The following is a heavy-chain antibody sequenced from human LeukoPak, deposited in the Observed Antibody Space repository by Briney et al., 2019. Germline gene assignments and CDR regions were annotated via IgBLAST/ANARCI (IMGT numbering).Heavy chain of an antibody. V-gene: IGHV4-59*01. CDR2: IYYSGST. CDR1: VGSISSYY. J-gene: IGHJ6*02. CDR3: ARGDFWSGPEDYYGMDV. D-gene: IGHD3-3*01. Sequence: SETLSLTCTVSVGSISSYYWSWIRQPPGKGLEWIGYIYYSGSTNYNPSLKSRVTISVDTSKNQFSLKLSSVTAADTAVFYCARGDFWSGPEDYYGMDVWGQGTTVTVSS.